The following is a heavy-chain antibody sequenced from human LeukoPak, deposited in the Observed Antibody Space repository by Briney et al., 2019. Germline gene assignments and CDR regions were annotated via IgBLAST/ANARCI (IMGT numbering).Heavy chain of an antibody. V-gene: IGHV4-59*01. CDR1: GVSISSYY. D-gene: IGHD3-10*01. J-gene: IGHJ4*02. CDR3: ARMKWFGELLSPFDY. CDR2: IYYSGST. Sequence: SETLSLTCTVSGVSISSYYWSWIRQPPGKGLEWIGYIYYSGSTNYNPSLKSRVTISVDTSKNQFSLKLSSVTAADTAVYYCARMKWFGELLSPFDYWGQGTLVTVSS.